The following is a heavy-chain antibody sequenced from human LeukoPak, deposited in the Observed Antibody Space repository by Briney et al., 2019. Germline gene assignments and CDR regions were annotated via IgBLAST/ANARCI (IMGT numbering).Heavy chain of an antibody. Sequence: GGSLRLSCAASGFTFSSYSMNWVRQAPGKGLEWVSGISGGGGSTYYADSVKGRFTISRDNSKNTLYLQMNSLRAEDTAVYYCAKDYSSSLTNWFDPWGQGTLLTVSS. CDR1: GFTFSSYS. J-gene: IGHJ5*02. V-gene: IGHV3-23*01. CDR3: AKDYSSSLTNWFDP. CDR2: ISGGGGST. D-gene: IGHD6-6*01.